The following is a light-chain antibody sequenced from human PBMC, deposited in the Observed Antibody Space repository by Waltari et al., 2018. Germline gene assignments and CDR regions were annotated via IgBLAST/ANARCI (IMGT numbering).Light chain of an antibody. CDR3: QQYDDWSSVT. Sequence: EIAMTQSPATLSVSPGERATLSCRASQSISDNLAWYQQKPGQAPRLLIYAASTRATGIPATFSGSGSGTEFTLTISSLQSEDFAVYYCQQYDDWSSVTFGAGTKVEI. V-gene: IGKV3-15*01. CDR2: AAS. J-gene: IGKJ4*01. CDR1: QSISDN.